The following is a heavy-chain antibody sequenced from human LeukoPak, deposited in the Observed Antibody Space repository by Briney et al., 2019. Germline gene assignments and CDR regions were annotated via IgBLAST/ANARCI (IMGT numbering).Heavy chain of an antibody. D-gene: IGHD3-10*01. Sequence: GGSLRLSCAASGFTLSSYGMHWVRQAPGKGLEWVAFIRYDGSNKYYADSVKGRFTISRDNAENSLYLQMNSLRAEDTAVYYCARDVRNHYGSGSYGYWGQGTLVTVSS. J-gene: IGHJ4*02. CDR3: ARDVRNHYGSGSYGY. CDR1: GFTLSSYG. V-gene: IGHV3-30*02. CDR2: IRYDGSNK.